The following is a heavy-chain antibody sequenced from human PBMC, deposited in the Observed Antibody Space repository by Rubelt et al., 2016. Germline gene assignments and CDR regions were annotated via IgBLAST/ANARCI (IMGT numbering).Heavy chain of an antibody. V-gene: IGHV3-7*01. J-gene: IGHJ4*02. CDR1: GFTFSRYW. CDR2: INRAGSEK. D-gene: IGHD1-26*01. Sequence: EVQLVESGGGLVQPGGSLRLSCAASGFTFSRYWMSWVRQATGKGLGWVGNINRAGSEKYYVYSLECRFTISKDNNKNSMYLQMNSLSVEDTAVYYCTVAGGGFWGQGTLVTVSS. CDR3: TVAGGGF.